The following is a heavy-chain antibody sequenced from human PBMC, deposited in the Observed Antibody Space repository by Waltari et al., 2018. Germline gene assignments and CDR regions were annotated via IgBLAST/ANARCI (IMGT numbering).Heavy chain of an antibody. J-gene: IGHJ2*01. V-gene: IGHV2-26*01. CDR3: ARWRRYCSGGSCYSYWYFDL. D-gene: IGHD2-15*01. CDR2: IFSNDEK. Sequence: QVTLKESGPVLVKHTETLTLTCTVPGFSLINARTVVGWTRQPPGQALEWLAHIFSNDEKSYSTSLKSRLTISKDTSKSQVVLTMTNMDPVDTATYYCARWRRYCSGGSCYSYWYFDLWGRGTLVTVSS. CDR1: GFSLINARTV.